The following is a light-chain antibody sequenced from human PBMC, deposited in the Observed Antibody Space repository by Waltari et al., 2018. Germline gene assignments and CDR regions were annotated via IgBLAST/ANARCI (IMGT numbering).Light chain of an antibody. CDR2: KDT. Sequence: SYELTQPPSVTVSPGQTARIACSGDALTDQYVHWYQQRPVRAPVVVIYKDTKRPSGIPERFSGSSSGKTVTLTISGVQAEDESDYYCQSADSTGSDVVFGGGTKLTVL. J-gene: IGLJ2*01. CDR3: QSADSTGSDVV. V-gene: IGLV3-25*03. CDR1: ALTDQY.